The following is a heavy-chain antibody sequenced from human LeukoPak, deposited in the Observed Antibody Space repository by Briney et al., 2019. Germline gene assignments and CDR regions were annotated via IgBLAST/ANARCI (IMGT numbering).Heavy chain of an antibody. V-gene: IGHV4-34*01. J-gene: IGHJ6*03. D-gene: IGHD5-12*01. CDR2: INHSGST. CDR3: ARARSGYDYYYYYYMDV. Sequence: SETLPLTCAVYGGSFSGYYWSWIRQPPGKGLEWIGEINHSGSTNYNPSLKSRVTISVDTSKNQFSLKLSSVTAADTAVYYCARARSGYDYYYYYYMDVWGKGTTVTISS. CDR1: GGSFSGYY.